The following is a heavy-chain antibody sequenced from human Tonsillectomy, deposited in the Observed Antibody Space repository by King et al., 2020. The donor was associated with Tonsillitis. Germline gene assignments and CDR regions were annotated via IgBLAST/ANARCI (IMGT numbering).Heavy chain of an antibody. CDR3: ARGIAGYQGDYYYYMDV. V-gene: IGHV4-59*11. J-gene: IGHJ6*03. Sequence: VQLQESGPGLVKPSETLSLTCTVSGGSISSHYWSWIRQPPGKGLEWIGYIYYSGSTNDNPSLKSRVTISVDTSKKQFSLKLSSVTAADTAVYYCARGIAGYQGDYYYYMDVWGKGTTVTVSS. CDR2: IYYSGST. D-gene: IGHD6-13*01. CDR1: GGSISSHY.